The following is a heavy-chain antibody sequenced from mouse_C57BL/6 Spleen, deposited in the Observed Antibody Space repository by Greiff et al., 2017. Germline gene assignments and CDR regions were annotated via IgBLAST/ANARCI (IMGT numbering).Heavy chain of an antibody. CDR3: ARYTTVVAPYAMDY. V-gene: IGHV1-31*01. J-gene: IGHJ4*01. Sequence: EVQLVESGPELVKPGASVKISCKASGYSFTGYYMHWVKQSHGNILDWIGYIYPYNGVSSYNQKFKGKATLTVDKSSSTAYMELRSLTSEDSAVYYCARYTTVVAPYAMDYWGQGTSVTVSS. CDR1: GYSFTGYY. D-gene: IGHD1-1*01. CDR2: IYPYNGVS.